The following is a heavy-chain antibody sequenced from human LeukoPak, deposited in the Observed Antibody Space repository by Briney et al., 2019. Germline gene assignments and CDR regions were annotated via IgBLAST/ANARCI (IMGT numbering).Heavy chain of an antibody. CDR1: GFTFSSYW. J-gene: IGHJ4*02. CDR2: KKQEGTEN. D-gene: IGHD6-6*01. CDR3: ARADSSSSGFFAYYFDS. Sequence: GGSRRLSGAASGFTFSSYWMGWVRQPPGKGLDWVASKKQEGTENYYVDSVKGRFTISRDNAKTSLYLLTNSLTADDMAVYYCARADSSSSGFFAYYFDSWGQGTLVTVSS. V-gene: IGHV3-7*04.